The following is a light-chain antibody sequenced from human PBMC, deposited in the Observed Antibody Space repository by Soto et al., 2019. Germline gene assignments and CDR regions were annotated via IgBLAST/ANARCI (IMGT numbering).Light chain of an antibody. Sequence: VLTKSKGTLSLSPGERATLSCRASQSVSSSDLAWYQQKPGQAPGLLIYGASSRATGIPDRFSGSGSGTDFILTISRLEPEDFAVYYCHQYGSSPRTFGQGTNVDIK. V-gene: IGKV3-20*01. CDR3: HQYGSSPRT. CDR2: GAS. J-gene: IGKJ1*01. CDR1: QSVSSSD.